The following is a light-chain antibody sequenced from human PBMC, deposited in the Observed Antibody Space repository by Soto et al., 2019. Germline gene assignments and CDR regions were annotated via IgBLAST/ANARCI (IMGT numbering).Light chain of an antibody. CDR3: QQYNSWPPSYT. CDR2: GAS. V-gene: IGKV3-15*01. J-gene: IGKJ2*01. Sequence: EILMTQSPDTLSVSLGDRATLSCRASQSVSNYLAWYQQKPGQAPRLLIYGASTRATGIPARFSGSGSETDFTLTISSLQSEDFAVYYCQQYNSWPPSYTFGQGTKLEIK. CDR1: QSVSNY.